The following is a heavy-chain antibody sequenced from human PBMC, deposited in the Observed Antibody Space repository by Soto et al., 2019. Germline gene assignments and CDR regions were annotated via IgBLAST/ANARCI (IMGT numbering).Heavy chain of an antibody. Sequence: SETLSLTCAVYGGAFSGYYWTWIRQPPGTGLEWIGEINHSGSTNYNPSLKSRVTISVDTSKNQFSLKLTSVTAADTAVYYCGRVDRSGYHPIVYWGQGTLVT. CDR3: GRVDRSGYHPIVY. J-gene: IGHJ4*02. CDR1: GGAFSGYY. V-gene: IGHV4-34*01. CDR2: INHSGST. D-gene: IGHD3-22*01.